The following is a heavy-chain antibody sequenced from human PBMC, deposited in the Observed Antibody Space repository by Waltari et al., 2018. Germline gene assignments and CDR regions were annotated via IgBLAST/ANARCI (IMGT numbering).Heavy chain of an antibody. CDR1: GFLFSNSW. V-gene: IGHV3-7*03. CDR2: IKEDGSQR. D-gene: IGHD1-1*01. Sequence: EVQLVESGGGLVRLGESLRLSCVASGFLFSNSWMSWVRQAPGKGLEWVANIKEDGSQRYYVDSVNGRFTISRDNAKNSLYLQMNSLRVEDTAVFYCVKGGGNFHSWGQGTLVTVS. CDR3: VKGGGNFHS. J-gene: IGHJ4*02.